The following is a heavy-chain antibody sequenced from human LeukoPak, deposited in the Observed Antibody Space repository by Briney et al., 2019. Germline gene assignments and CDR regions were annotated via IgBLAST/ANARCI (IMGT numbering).Heavy chain of an antibody. V-gene: IGHV4-59*01. D-gene: IGHD3-22*01. Sequence: SETLSLTCTVSGGSISSYYWSWIRQPPGEGLEWIGYIYYSGSTNYNPSLKSRVTISVDTSKNQFSLKLSSVTAADTAVYYCAKDYYDSSGYYFYFDYWGQGTLVTVPS. CDR2: IYYSGST. CDR1: GGSISSYY. CDR3: AKDYYDSSGYYFYFDY. J-gene: IGHJ4*02.